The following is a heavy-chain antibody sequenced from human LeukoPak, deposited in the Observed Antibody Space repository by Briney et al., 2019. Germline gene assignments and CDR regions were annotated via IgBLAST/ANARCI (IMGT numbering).Heavy chain of an antibody. D-gene: IGHD6-19*01. CDR3: AKTTTGYSSGRYPGWPVDC. Sequence: PGGSLRLSCAASGFTFSSYGMHWVRQAPGKGLEWVAVIWYDGSNKYYADSVKGRFTISRDNSKNTVYLQMNSLSTEDTAVYYCAKTTTGYSSGRYPGWPVDCWGQGTLVTVSS. V-gene: IGHV3-33*06. CDR2: IWYDGSNK. CDR1: GFTFSSYG. J-gene: IGHJ4*02.